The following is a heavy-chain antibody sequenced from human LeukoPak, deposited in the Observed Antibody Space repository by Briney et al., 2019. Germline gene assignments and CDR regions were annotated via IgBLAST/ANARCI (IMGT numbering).Heavy chain of an antibody. CDR2: MYYSGRT. CDR3: ARHDFWSGLVL. V-gene: IGHV4-59*11. D-gene: IGHD3-3*01. J-gene: IGHJ3*01. Sequence: PSETLSLTCTVSAGTISSRYWSWIRQPPGKGLEWIGYMYYSGRTNYNPSLKSRVTISVDTSKNQFSLKLSSVTAADTAVYFCARHDFWSGLVLWGQGTMVTVSS. CDR1: AGTISSRY.